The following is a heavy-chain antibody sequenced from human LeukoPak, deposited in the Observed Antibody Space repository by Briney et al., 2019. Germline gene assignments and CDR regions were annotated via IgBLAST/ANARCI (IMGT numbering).Heavy chain of an antibody. J-gene: IGHJ6*02. CDR2: ISYDGSNK. CDR3: ARVRRGYYYYGMDV. Sequence: GRSLRLSCAASGFTFSSYGMHWVRQAPGKGLEWVAVISYDGSNKYYADSVKGRFTISRDNSKNTLYLQMNSLRAEDTAVYYCARVRRGYYYYGMDVWGQGTTVTVSS. CDR1: GFTFSSYG. V-gene: IGHV3-30*03.